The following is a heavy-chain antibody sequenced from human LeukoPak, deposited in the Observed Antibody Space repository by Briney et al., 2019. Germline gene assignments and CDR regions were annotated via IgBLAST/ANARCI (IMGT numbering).Heavy chain of an antibody. CDR3: ARSARNVYYYYGMDV. CDR2: IGTAGDT. J-gene: IGHJ6*02. V-gene: IGHV3-13*01. D-gene: IGHD1-14*01. CDR1: GFTFSSYD. Sequence: GGSLRLSCAASGFTFSSYDMHWVRQAPGKGLEWVSAIGTAGDTYYPGSVKGRFTISRENAKNSLYLQMNSLRAGDTAVYYCARSARNVYYYYGMDVWGQGTTVTVSS.